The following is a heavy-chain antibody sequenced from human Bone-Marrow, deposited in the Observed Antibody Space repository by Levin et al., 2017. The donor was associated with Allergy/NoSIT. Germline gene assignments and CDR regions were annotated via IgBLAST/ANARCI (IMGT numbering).Heavy chain of an antibody. V-gene: IGHV3-74*01. CDR1: GFTFSGYW. CDR3: ARREGECSGGTCYFDY. J-gene: IGHJ4*02. CDR2: INSDGSIT. Sequence: LSLTCAASGFTFSGYWMHWVRQVPGKGLIWVSRINSDGSITTYADSVKGRFSISRDNAKNTLFLQMNSLRPEDTAVYYCARREGECSGGTCYFDYWGQGSLVTVSS. D-gene: IGHD2-15*01.